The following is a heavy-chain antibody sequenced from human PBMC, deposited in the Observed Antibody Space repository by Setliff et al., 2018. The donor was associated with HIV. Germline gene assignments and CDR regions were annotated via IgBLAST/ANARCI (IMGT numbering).Heavy chain of an antibody. D-gene: IGHD1-26*01. CDR2: INPSGGST. CDR1: GYTFTSYY. Sequence: ASVKVSCKASGYTFTSYYMHWVRQAPGQGLEWMGIINPSGGSTNYAQKFQGRVTMTRDTSTSTVYMELSSLRSEDTAVYYCARAGRSGSYNHYYYYYMVVWGKGTTVTVSS. J-gene: IGHJ6*03. V-gene: IGHV1-46*01. CDR3: ARAGRSGSYNHYYYYYMVV.